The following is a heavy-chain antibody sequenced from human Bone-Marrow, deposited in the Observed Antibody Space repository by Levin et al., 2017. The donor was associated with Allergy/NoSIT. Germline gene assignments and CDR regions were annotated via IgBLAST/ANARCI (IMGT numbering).Heavy chain of an antibody. J-gene: IGHJ4*02. V-gene: IGHV3-7*01. CDR3: AREWYSSSSIFDY. D-gene: IGHD6-6*01. Sequence: PGGSLRLSCAASGFTFSSYWMSWVRQAPGKGLEWVANIKQDGSEKYYVDSVKGRFTISRDNAKNSLYLQMNSLRAEDTAVYYCAREWYSSSSIFDYWGQGTLVTVSS. CDR2: IKQDGSEK. CDR1: GFTFSSYW.